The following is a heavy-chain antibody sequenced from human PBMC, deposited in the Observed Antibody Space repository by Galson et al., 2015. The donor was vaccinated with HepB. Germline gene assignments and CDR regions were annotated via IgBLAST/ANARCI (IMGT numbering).Heavy chain of an antibody. V-gene: IGHV6-1*01. CDR2: TYYRSRWYN. Sequence: CAISGDSVSSNSASWNWIRQSPSRGLEWLGRTYYRSRWYNDYAASVKSRIIINPDTSKNQFSLQLSSVTPGDTAVYYCARKPKADPHGFDAWGQGTMVTVSS. CDR3: ARKPKADPHGFDA. CDR1: GDSVSSNSAS. D-gene: IGHD1-14*01. J-gene: IGHJ3*01.